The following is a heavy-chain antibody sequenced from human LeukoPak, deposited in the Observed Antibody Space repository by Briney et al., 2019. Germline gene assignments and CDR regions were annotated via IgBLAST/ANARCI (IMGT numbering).Heavy chain of an antibody. V-gene: IGHV3-53*01. CDR3: ARSMSDNQSA. D-gene: IGHD1-14*01. CDR1: GFTVSNNY. CDR2: IYSDDSI. J-gene: IGHJ5*02. Sequence: GGSLRLSCAASGFTVSNNYMTWVRQAPGKGLEWVSVIYSDDSIHYTDSVKGRFTISRDNSRNTVYLQMDSLRAEDTAVYYCARSMSDNQSAWGQGTLVTVSP.